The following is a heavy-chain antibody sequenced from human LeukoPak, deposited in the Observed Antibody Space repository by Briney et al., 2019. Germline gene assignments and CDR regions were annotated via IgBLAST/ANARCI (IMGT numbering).Heavy chain of an antibody. Sequence: PGGSLRLSCAASGFTFSSYAMSWVRQAPGKGLDWVSGISGSGGSTYYADSVKGRFTISRDNSKNTLYLQMNTLRAEDTAEYYCAKDREYSYVYDAFDIWGQGTLVTVSS. CDR3: AKDREYSYVYDAFDI. J-gene: IGHJ3*02. CDR1: GFTFSSYA. V-gene: IGHV3-23*01. CDR2: ISGSGGST. D-gene: IGHD3-16*01.